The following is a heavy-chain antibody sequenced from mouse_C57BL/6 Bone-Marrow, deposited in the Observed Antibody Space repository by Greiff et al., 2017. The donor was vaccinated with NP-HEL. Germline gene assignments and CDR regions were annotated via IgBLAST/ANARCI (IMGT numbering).Heavy chain of an antibody. CDR3: ARRGQLRLPYYFDY. D-gene: IGHD3-2*02. V-gene: IGHV1-82*01. CDR2: LYPGDGDT. Sequence: QVQLQQSGPELVKPGASVKISCKASGYAFSSSWMNWVKQRPGKGLEWIGRLYPGDGDTNYNGKFKGKATLTADKSSSTAYMQLSSLTSEDSAVYFCARRGQLRLPYYFDYWGQGTTLTVSS. CDR1: GYAFSSSW. J-gene: IGHJ2*01.